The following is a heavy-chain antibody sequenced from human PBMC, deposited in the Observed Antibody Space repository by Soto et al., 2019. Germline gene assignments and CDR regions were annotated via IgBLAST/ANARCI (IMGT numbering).Heavy chain of an antibody. Sequence: GESLKISCKGSGYSFTSYWIGWVRQMPGKGLEWMGIIYPGDSDTRYSPSFQGQVTSSADKSISTAYLQWSSLKASDTAMYYCARSHYDYIWGRTFGYFDYWGQGTLVTVSS. CDR3: ARSHYDYIWGRTFGYFDY. V-gene: IGHV5-51*01. CDR1: GYSFTSYW. J-gene: IGHJ4*02. D-gene: IGHD3-16*01. CDR2: IYPGDSDT.